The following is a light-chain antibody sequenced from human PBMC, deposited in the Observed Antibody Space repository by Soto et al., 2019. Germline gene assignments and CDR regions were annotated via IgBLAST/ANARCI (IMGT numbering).Light chain of an antibody. V-gene: IGKV3-11*01. CDR3: QQRSNWALYT. Sequence: EIVLTQSPATLSLSPGERATLSCRASQSVSSYLAWYQQKPGQAPRLLIYDAFNRATGIPARFSGSGSRTDFTLNISSLEAEDFAVDYCQQRSNWALYTFGQGNKLEIK. CDR1: QSVSSY. CDR2: DAF. J-gene: IGKJ2*01.